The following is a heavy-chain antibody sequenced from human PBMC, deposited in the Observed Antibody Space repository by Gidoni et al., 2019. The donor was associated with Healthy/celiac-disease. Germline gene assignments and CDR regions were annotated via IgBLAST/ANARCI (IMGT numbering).Heavy chain of an antibody. CDR1: GFTFRNAW. CDR3: TTDGVQLERDEFDY. Sequence: EVQLVESGGGLVKPGGSLRLSCAASGFTFRNAWMSWVRPAPGKGLEGVGRIKSKTDGGTTDYDAPVKGRFTISRDDSKNTLYLQMNSLKTEDTAVYYCTTDGVQLERDEFDYWGQGTLVTVSS. J-gene: IGHJ4*02. D-gene: IGHD1-1*01. V-gene: IGHV3-15*01. CDR2: IKSKTDGGTT.